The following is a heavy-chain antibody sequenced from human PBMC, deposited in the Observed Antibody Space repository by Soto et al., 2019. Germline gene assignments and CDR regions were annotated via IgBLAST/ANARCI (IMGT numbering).Heavy chain of an antibody. CDR3: ARGGERVGVEY. D-gene: IGHD2-21*01. CDR1: GFTFTIYA. V-gene: IGHV1-3*01. CDR2: INAGSGHT. J-gene: IGHJ4*02. Sequence: QVQLVQSGAEVNKPGASVKVSCKASGFTFTIYAIHWVRQAPGQRLEWMGWINAGSGHTKYSQKFQGRVTVATDTSASTAYMELSRLRSEDTAVYYCARGGERVGVEYWGQGPLVNGSS.